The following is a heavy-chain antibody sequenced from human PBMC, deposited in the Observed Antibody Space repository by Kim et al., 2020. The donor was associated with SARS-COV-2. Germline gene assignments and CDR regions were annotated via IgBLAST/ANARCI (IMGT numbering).Heavy chain of an antibody. J-gene: IGHJ4*02. CDR3: AKADSISSPWYFDN. D-gene: IGHD6-6*01. V-gene: IGHV3-23*01. Sequence: AESVKSRFSICRDKAKNTLNRQMNSLRAEDTALYYCAKADSISSPWYFDNWGEGTLVTVSS.